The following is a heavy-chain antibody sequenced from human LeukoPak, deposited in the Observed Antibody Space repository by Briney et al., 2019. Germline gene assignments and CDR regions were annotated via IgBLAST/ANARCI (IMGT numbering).Heavy chain of an antibody. CDR2: IWYDGSKK. D-gene: IGHD1-7*01. Sequence: GRSLRLSCAASGFTFSSHGMHWVRQAPGKGLEWVAVIWYDGSKKYYGDSVKGRFTISRDNSKNTLYLQMNSLRAEDTAVYYCARVGNWNYGNAFDVWGQGTMVTVSS. J-gene: IGHJ3*01. V-gene: IGHV3-33*01. CDR3: ARVGNWNYGNAFDV. CDR1: GFTFSSHG.